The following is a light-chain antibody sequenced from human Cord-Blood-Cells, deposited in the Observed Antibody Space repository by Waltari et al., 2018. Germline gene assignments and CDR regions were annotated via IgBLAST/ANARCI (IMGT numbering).Light chain of an antibody. Sequence: QSALTQPASVSGSPGPSITIPCTGTSSAVGGYNDVSWYQQHPGKAPKLMIYEVSNRPSGVSNRFSGSKSGNTASLTISGLQAEDEADYYCSSYTSSSTYVFGTGTKVTVL. V-gene: IGLV2-14*01. J-gene: IGLJ1*01. CDR2: EVS. CDR3: SSYTSSSTYV. CDR1: SSAVGGYND.